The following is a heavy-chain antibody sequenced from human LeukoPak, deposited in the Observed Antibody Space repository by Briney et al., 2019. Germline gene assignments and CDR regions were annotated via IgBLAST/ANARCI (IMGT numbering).Heavy chain of an antibody. J-gene: IGHJ6*03. CDR2: IYYSGST. D-gene: IGHD6-13*01. CDR3: ARRGPYSSSLYYYYYYMDV. Sequence: KPSETLSLTCTVSGGSISSSSYYWGWIRQPPGKGLEWIGSIYYSGSTYYNPSLKSRVTISVDTSKNQFSLKLSSVTAADTAVYYCARRGPYSSSLYYYYYYMDVWGKGTTVTISS. V-gene: IGHV4-39*07. CDR1: GGSISSSSYY.